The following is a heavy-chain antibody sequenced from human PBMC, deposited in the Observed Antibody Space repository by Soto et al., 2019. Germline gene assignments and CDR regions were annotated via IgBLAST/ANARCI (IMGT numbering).Heavy chain of an antibody. CDR1: GYSFTSLD. D-gene: IGHD1-26*01. Sequence: QVQLVQSGAEVREPGASVKVSCKASGYSFTSLDINWVRQTTGQGLEWMGWMQPSSGRTGYAQKFQGRVTMTRDTSINTAYMELSSLTSDATAFYYCALGVTAGVDYWGQGTLVTVSS. CDR2: MQPSSGRT. V-gene: IGHV1-8*01. CDR3: ALGVTAGVDY. J-gene: IGHJ4*02.